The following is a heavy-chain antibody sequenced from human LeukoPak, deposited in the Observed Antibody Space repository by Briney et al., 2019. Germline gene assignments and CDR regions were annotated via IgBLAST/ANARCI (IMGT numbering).Heavy chain of an antibody. D-gene: IGHD2-8*02. CDR3: ARGRAGSGYYYGTDV. CDR2: MNPNSGNT. CDR1: GYTFISYD. Sequence: ASEKVSCKASGYTFISYDINWVRQATVQGLEWMGWMNPNSGNTDYAEKFQGRVTMTSNTSISTAYMELSSLRSDDTAVYYCARGRAGSGYYYGTDVWGQGTTVTVSS. J-gene: IGHJ6*02. V-gene: IGHV1-8*01.